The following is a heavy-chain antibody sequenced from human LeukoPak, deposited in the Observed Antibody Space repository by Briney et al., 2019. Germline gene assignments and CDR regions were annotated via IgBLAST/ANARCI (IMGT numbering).Heavy chain of an antibody. CDR1: GASISGYY. CDR3: ARGEGYYGSGRFDP. CDR2: IYGSGST. Sequence: PSETLSLTCTVSGASISGYYWSWIRQPPGKGLEWIGYIYGSGSTNYNPSLKSRVTISVDTSKNQFSLKLSSVTAADTAVYYCARGEGYYGSGRFDPWGQGTLVTVSS. D-gene: IGHD3-10*01. V-gene: IGHV4-59*01. J-gene: IGHJ5*02.